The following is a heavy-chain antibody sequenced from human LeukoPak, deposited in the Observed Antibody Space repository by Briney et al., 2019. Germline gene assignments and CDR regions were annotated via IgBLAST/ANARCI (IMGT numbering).Heavy chain of an antibody. CDR2: IWYDGSNE. CDR1: GCTFSRYG. CDR3: VRNTVTDDGFDI. J-gene: IGHJ3*02. D-gene: IGHD4-17*01. V-gene: IGHV3-33*01. Sequence: GRSLRLSCAASGCTFSRYGMHWVRQAPGKGLEWVTVIWYDGSNENYADFVKGRFTISRDNSKNTLYLQMNRPRDEDTAVYYCVRNTVTDDGFDIWGQGTMVTVSP.